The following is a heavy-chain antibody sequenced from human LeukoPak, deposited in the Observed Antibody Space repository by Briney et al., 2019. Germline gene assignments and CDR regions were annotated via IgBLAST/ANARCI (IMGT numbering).Heavy chain of an antibody. CDR2: INHSGSN. J-gene: IGHJ6*03. V-gene: IGHV4-34*01. Sequence: SETLSLTCAVYGGSFSGYYWSWIRQPPGKGLEWIGEINHSGSNNYNPSLKSRVTISVDTSKNQFSLKLSSVTAADTAVYYCARGRSRYCSSTSCYRFYYYYYMDVWGKGTTVTVSS. D-gene: IGHD2-2*01. CDR1: GGSFSGYY. CDR3: ARGRSRYCSSTSCYRFYYYYYMDV.